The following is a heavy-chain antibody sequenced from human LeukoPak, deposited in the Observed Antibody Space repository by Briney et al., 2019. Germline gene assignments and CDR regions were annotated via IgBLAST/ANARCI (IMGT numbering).Heavy chain of an antibody. CDR3: ARRKGCSGGSCYGDTFDY. V-gene: IGHV4-59*08. J-gene: IGHJ4*02. Sequence: SETLSLTCTVSGGSVSSYYWSWIRQPPGKGLEWIAYIHYSGSSYYNPLLKSRVTISVETSKNQFSLKLSSVTAADTAVYYCARRKGCSGGSCYGDTFDYWGQGTLVTVSS. CDR2: IHYSGSS. D-gene: IGHD2-15*01. CDR1: GGSVSSYY.